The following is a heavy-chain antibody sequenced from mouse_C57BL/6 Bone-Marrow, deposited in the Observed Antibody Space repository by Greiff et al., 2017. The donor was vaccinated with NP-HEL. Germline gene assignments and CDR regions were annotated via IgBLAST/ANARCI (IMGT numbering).Heavy chain of an antibody. CDR3: ARQKLRSYYFDY. CDR2: ISTGGGST. D-gene: IGHD1-1*01. CDR1: GFTFSDYY. Sequence: EVKVVESGGGLVQPGGSLKLSCAASGFTFSDYYMYWVRQTPEHRLEWVAYISTGGGSTYYPDTVKGRFTFSRDTATNTLYLQLSRLKSEDSAMYYCARQKLRSYYFDYWGQGTTLTVAS. J-gene: IGHJ2*01. V-gene: IGHV5-12*01.